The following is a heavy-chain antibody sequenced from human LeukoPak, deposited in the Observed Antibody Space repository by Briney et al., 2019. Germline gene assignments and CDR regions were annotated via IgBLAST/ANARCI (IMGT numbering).Heavy chain of an antibody. CDR2: ISYDGSNK. CDR3: ARDSRRQRGYSYGSPVFFDY. D-gene: IGHD5-18*01. V-gene: IGHV3-30-3*01. J-gene: IGHJ4*02. CDR1: GFTFSSYA. Sequence: GGSLRLSCAASGFTFSSYAMHWVRQAPGKGLEWVAVISYDGSNKYYADSVKGRFTISRDNSKNTLYLQMNSLRAEDTAVYYCARDSRRQRGYSYGSPVFFDYWGQGTLVTVSS.